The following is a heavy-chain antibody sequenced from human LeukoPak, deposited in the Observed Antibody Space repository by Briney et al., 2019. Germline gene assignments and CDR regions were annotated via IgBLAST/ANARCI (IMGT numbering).Heavy chain of an antibody. CDR1: GFTLTGFG. CDR3: AKGIIPSAYSYIDF. D-gene: IGHD2-15*01. CDR2: ISGSGDGT. J-gene: IGHJ4*02. V-gene: IGHV3-23*01. Sequence: GGSLRLSCAASGFTLTGFGMSWVRQAPGKGLEWVSVISGSGDGTYYADSVKGRFTISRDNSKNTLYLQMISLRAEDTALYYCAKGIIPSAYSYIDFWGQGTLVTVSS.